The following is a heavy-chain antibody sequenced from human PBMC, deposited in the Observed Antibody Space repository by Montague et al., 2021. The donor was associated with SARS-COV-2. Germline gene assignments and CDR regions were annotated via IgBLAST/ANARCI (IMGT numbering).Heavy chain of an antibody. D-gene: IGHD2-2*01. Sequence: SETLSLTCSVSGTSINTHYWAWIRQPPGKGLELIAYIHSSGSTNYKPSLQSRVNISMDMSKNQVSLSLTSVTGADTAVYHGATEWGRTIDYWGRGTLVTVSS. J-gene: IGHJ4*03. CDR1: GTSINTHY. CDR3: ATEWGRTIDY. V-gene: IGHV4-59*11. CDR2: IHSSGST.